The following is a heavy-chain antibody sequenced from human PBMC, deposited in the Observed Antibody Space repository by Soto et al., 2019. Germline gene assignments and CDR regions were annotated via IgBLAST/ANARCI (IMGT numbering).Heavy chain of an antibody. V-gene: IGHV3-48*02. CDR3: ARGVGTGFYPYFDY. J-gene: IGHJ4*02. CDR1: GFTFSTFT. CDR2: ITGSSSPI. Sequence: GGSLRLSCTASGFTFSTFTLTWVRQAPGKGLEWISYITGSSSPIYYADSVKGRFTISRDNAKNSVYLQMNSLRDEDTAVYYCARGVGTGFYPYFDYWGQGTLVTSPQ. D-gene: IGHD3-9*01.